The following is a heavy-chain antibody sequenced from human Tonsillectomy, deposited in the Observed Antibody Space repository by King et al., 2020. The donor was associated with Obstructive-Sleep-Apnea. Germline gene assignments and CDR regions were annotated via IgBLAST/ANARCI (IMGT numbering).Heavy chain of an antibody. V-gene: IGHV3-30*04. D-gene: IGHD2-15*01. Sequence: VQLVESGGGVVQPGRSLRLSCAASGFTFSSHPMHWVRQAPGKGLEWVAFISYDGSNKYYADSVKGRFTISRDNSKTTLYLQTNNLKPEDTAVYYCARDLGSNVHSGMDVWGQGTTVIVSS. J-gene: IGHJ6*02. CDR2: ISYDGSNK. CDR3: ARDLGSNVHSGMDV. CDR1: GFTFSSHP.